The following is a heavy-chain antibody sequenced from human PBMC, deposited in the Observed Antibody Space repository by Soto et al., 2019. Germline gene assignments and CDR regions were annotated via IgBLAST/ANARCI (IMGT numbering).Heavy chain of an antibody. J-gene: IGHJ6*02. CDR1: GFTFSTNS. CDR3: AREYTAWPLAYGLDV. D-gene: IGHD2-2*02. V-gene: IGHV3-21*01. Sequence: GGSLRLSFVGSGFTFSTNSINWVRQAPGKGLEWVSSISSRSDIYYAASVKGRFTISRDNAKNSVPLQMNSLRAEDTAVYYCAREYTAWPLAYGLDVWGQGTTVTVSS. CDR2: ISSRSDI.